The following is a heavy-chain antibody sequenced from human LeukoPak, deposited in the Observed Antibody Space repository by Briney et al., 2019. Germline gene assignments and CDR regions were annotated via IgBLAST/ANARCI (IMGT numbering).Heavy chain of an antibody. D-gene: IGHD6-19*01. Sequence: SETLSLTCAVYGGSFSGYYWSWIRQPPGKGLEWIGEINHSGSTNYNPSLKSRVTISVDTSKNQFSLKLSSVTAADTAVYYCARTKVAGNVGVYYYYGMHVWGQGTTVTVSS. CDR2: INHSGST. J-gene: IGHJ6*02. V-gene: IGHV4-34*01. CDR3: ARTKVAGNVGVYYYYGMHV. CDR1: GGSFSGYY.